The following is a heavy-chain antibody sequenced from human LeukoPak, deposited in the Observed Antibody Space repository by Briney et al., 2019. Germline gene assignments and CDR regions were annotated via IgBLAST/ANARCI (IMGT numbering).Heavy chain of an antibody. J-gene: IGHJ4*02. CDR3: ARAGGMTSNILTGYYDFDY. CDR2: ISAYNGNT. Sequence: GASVKVSCKASGYTFTSYGISWVRQAPGQGLEWMGWISAYNGNTNYAQKFQGWVTMTRDTSISTAYMELSRLRSDDTAVYYCARAGGMTSNILTGYYDFDYWGQGTLVTVSS. CDR1: GYTFTSYG. V-gene: IGHV1-18*01. D-gene: IGHD3-9*01.